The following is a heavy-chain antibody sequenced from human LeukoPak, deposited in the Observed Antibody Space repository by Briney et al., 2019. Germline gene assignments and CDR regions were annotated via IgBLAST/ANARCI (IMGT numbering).Heavy chain of an antibody. CDR2: ISAYNGNT. V-gene: IGHV1-18*01. CDR1: GYTFTSYG. CDR3: ARAEQYQLLLH. D-gene: IGHD2-2*01. Sequence: ASVNVSCKPSGYTFTSYGITWLRQAPGQGLEWMGWISAYNGNTNYAQKLQGRVTMTTDTSTSTAYLDLRSLRSDDTAVYYCARAEQYQLLLHWGQGTLVTVSS. J-gene: IGHJ4*02.